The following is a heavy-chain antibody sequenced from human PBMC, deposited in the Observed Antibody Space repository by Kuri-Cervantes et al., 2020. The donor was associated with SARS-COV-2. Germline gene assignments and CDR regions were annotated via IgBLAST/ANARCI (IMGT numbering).Heavy chain of an antibody. CDR2: VYSSGST. CDR3: TRAGCDNSGYYYSFAF. CDR1: GGSISSHY. Sequence: SETLSLTCTVSGGSISSHYWSWIRQPPGKGLEWIGYVYSSGSTNYSPSLKSRVTMSVDTSKNQFSLKLTSVTAADTAVYYCTRAGCDNSGYYYSFAFWGQGTLVTVSS. J-gene: IGHJ4*02. D-gene: IGHD3-22*01. V-gene: IGHV4-59*11.